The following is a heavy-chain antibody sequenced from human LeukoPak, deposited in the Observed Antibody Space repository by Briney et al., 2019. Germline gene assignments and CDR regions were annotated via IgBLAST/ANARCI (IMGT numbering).Heavy chain of an antibody. CDR3: AMIAVAGVEFDY. V-gene: IGHV1-3*01. J-gene: IGHJ4*02. D-gene: IGHD6-19*01. CDR2: INAGNGNT. Sequence: ASVKVSCKASGYTFTSYAMHWVRQAPGQRLEWMGWINAGNGNTKYSQKFQGRVTITRDTSASTAYMELSSLRSEDTAVYYCAMIAVAGVEFDYWGQGTLVTVSS. CDR1: GYTFTSYA.